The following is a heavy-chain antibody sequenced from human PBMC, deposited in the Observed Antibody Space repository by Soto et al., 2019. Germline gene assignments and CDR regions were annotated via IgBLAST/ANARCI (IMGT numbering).Heavy chain of an antibody. Sequence: SETLSLTCTVSGGSISSSSYYWGWIRQPPGKGLEWIGSIYYSGSTYYNPSLKSRVTISVDTSKNQFSLKLSSVTAADTAVYYCARHGMGAARSTGFDYWGQGTLVTVSS. CDR1: GGSISSSSYY. D-gene: IGHD2-2*01. CDR2: IYYSGST. J-gene: IGHJ4*02. CDR3: ARHGMGAARSTGFDY. V-gene: IGHV4-39*01.